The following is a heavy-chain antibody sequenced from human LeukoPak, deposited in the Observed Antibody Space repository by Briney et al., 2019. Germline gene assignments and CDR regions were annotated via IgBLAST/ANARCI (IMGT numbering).Heavy chain of an antibody. J-gene: IGHJ4*02. Sequence: GGSLRLSCAASGFTFSSYSMNWVRQAPGKGLEWISYITSSSSTIYYADSVKGRFTISRDNAKNSLYLQMNSLRAEDTAVYYCARDHYSRNDYWGQGTLVTVSS. CDR2: ITSSSSTI. V-gene: IGHV3-48*01. CDR3: ARDHYSRNDY. CDR1: GFTFSSYS. D-gene: IGHD4-11*01.